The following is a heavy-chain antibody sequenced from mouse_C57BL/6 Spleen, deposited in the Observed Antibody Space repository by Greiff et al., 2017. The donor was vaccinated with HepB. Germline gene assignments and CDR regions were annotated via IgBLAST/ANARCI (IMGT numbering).Heavy chain of an antibody. Sequence: QVQLQQSGPELVKPGASVKISCKASGYAFSSSWMNWVKQRPGKGLEWIGRIYPGDGDTNYNGKFKGKATLTADKSSSTAYMQLSSLTSEDSAVYFGARSDYYYGSSALDYWGQGTTLTVSS. D-gene: IGHD1-1*01. V-gene: IGHV1-82*01. CDR1: GYAFSSSW. J-gene: IGHJ2*01. CDR2: IYPGDGDT. CDR3: ARSDYYYGSSALDY.